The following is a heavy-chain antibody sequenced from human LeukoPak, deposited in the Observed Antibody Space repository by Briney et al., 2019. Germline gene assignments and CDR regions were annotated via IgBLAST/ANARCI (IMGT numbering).Heavy chain of an antibody. CDR1: GFTFSSYG. V-gene: IGHV3-30*02. CDR2: IRYDGSNK. J-gene: IGHJ4*02. D-gene: IGHD3-10*01. Sequence: GGSLRLSCGASGFTFSSYGMHWVRQAPGKGLEWVAFIRYDGSNKYYADSVKGRFTISRDNSKNTLYLQMNSLRAEDTAVYYCAKEGNELPEHAGFGEYLDYWGQGTLVTVSS. CDR3: AKEGNELPEHAGFGEYLDY.